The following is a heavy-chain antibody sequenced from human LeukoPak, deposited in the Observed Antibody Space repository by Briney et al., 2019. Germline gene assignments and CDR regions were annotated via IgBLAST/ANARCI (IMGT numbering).Heavy chain of an antibody. CDR1: GFTFSRSG. Sequence: GGSLRLSCAASGFTFSRSGIHWVRQAPGKGLEWVAVISYDGSKKYYGDSVKGRFTISRDNSKNTLYLQMNSLRAEDTAVYYCARQVAVAGITYYYYGMDVWGQGTTVTVSS. D-gene: IGHD6-19*01. CDR3: ARQVAVAGITYYYYGMDV. V-gene: IGHV3-30*03. J-gene: IGHJ6*02. CDR2: ISYDGSKK.